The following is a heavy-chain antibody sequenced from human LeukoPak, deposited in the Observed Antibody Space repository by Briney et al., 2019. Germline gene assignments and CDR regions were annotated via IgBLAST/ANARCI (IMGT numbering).Heavy chain of an antibody. Sequence: GGSLRLSCAAFGFTFSSYWMHWVRQAPGKGLVWVSRISSDGSSTSYADSVKGRFTISRDIAKNTLYLQMNSLTAEDTAVYYCARDDYGLDYRGQGTLVTVSS. CDR1: GFTFSSYW. V-gene: IGHV3-74*01. CDR3: ARDDYGLDY. J-gene: IGHJ4*02. CDR2: ISSDGSST. D-gene: IGHD4-17*01.